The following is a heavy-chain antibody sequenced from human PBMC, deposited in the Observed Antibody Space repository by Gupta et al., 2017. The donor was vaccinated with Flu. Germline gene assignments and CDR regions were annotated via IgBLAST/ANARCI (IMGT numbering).Heavy chain of an antibody. CDR3: ARTVQNYSNRFSDY. CDR2: IDWDDDK. J-gene: IGHJ4*02. V-gene: IGHV2-70*13. D-gene: IGHD4-11*01. Sequence: QVTLRESGPAVVKPTQTLTLTCTFSGFSLSTRGMCVSWIRQPPGKALEWLGLIDWDDDKYYSRSLETRLTISKDTSKNQVVLTMINMNPVDTATYYCARTVQNYSNRFSDYWGQGILVTVSS. CDR1: GFSLSTRGMC.